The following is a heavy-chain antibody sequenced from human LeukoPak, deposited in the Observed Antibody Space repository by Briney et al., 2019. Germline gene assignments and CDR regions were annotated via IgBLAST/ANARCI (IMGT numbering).Heavy chain of an antibody. D-gene: IGHD3-3*01. CDR3: ARTEGVLRFLEWLLPYYFDY. J-gene: IGHJ4*02. V-gene: IGHV4-59*08. Sequence: SETLSLTCTVSGGPISSYYWSWIPQPPGKGLECIGYNYYCWSTNYNPSLKSRVTISVDTSKNQFSLKLSSVTAADTAVYYCARTEGVLRFLEWLLPYYFDYWGQGTLVTVSS. CDR1: GGPISSYY. CDR2: NYYCWST.